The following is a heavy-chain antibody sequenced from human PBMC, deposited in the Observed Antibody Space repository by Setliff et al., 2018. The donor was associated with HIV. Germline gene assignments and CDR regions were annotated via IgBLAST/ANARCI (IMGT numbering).Heavy chain of an antibody. V-gene: IGHV1-2*02. D-gene: IGHD4-4*01. CDR3: ARAPYSSVMHYFDY. J-gene: IGHJ4*02. CDR1: GYKFTNYY. CDR2: IIPNSDGT. Sequence: GASVKVSCKASGYKFTNYYIHWVRQAPGQGLEWMGWIIPNSDGTNLAQRSQGRITMTTDTSLTTAYMELSRLRSDDTAVYCCARAPYSSVMHYFDYWGQGTLVTVSS.